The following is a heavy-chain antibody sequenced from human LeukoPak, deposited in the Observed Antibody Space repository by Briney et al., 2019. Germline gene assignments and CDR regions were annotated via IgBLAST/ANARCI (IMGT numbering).Heavy chain of an antibody. J-gene: IGHJ4*02. CDR1: GGTFSSYA. CDR2: IIPIFGTA. D-gene: IGHD6-19*01. CDR3: ARSGIAVAGSEGDYFDY. V-gene: IGHV1-69*13. Sequence: ASVKVSCKASGGTFSSYAISWVRQAPGQGLEWMGGIIPIFGTANYAQKFQGRVTITADESTSTAYMELSSLRSEDTAVYYCARSGIAVAGSEGDYFDYWGQGTLVTVSS.